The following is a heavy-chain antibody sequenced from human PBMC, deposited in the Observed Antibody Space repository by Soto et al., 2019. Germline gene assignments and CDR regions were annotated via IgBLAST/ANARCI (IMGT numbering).Heavy chain of an antibody. D-gene: IGHD3-3*01. CDR1: GYTFTSYG. Sequence: QVQLVQSGAEVKKPGASVKVSCKASGYTFTSYGISWVRQAPGQGLDWMGWISAYNGNTNYAQKLQGRVTMTTDTSTSTAYMELRSLRSDDTAVYYCARGCPGGCDFWSGSLPPTNCGMDVWGQGTTVTVSS. J-gene: IGHJ6*02. CDR2: ISAYNGNT. V-gene: IGHV1-18*01. CDR3: ARGCPGGCDFWSGSLPPTNCGMDV.